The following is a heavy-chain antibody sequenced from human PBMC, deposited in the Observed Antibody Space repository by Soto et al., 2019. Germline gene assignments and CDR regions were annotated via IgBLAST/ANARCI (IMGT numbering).Heavy chain of an antibody. Sequence: GASVKVACKASGATYSTSAISWVRQAPGQGLEWMGGINPILGTPDYAHKFQGRVTITADESTSTVYMELGSLRSEDTALYFCARGGVDVVATSAFDYRDQGTLFTVSS. V-gene: IGHV1-69*13. D-gene: IGHD5-12*01. CDR2: INPILGTP. CDR1: GATYSTSA. CDR3: ARGGVDVVATSAFDY. J-gene: IGHJ4*02.